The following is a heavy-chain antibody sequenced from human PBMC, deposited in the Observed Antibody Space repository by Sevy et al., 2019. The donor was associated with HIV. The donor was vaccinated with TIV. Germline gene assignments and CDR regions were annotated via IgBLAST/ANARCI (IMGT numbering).Heavy chain of an antibody. J-gene: IGHJ6*02. CDR2: IKSNTDGGTT. V-gene: IGHV3-15*01. CDR3: TTDVSSGYYYGYYYYGMDV. Sequence: GGSLRLSCAASGFTFSNAWMSWVRQAPGKELEWVGRIKSNTDGGTTDYAAPVKGRFTISRDDSKNTLYLQMNSLKTEDSAVYYCTTDVSSGYYYGYYYYGMDVWGQGTTVTVSS. CDR1: GFTFSNAW. D-gene: IGHD3-22*01.